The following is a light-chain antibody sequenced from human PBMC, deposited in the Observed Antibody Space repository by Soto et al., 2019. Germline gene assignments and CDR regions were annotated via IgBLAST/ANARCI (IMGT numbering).Light chain of an antibody. CDR2: GAS. V-gene: IGKV3-20*01. CDR3: QYHGSSPIT. J-gene: IGKJ5*01. CDR1: QSVSSY. Sequence: EIVLTQSPATLSLSPGERATLSCRASQSVSSYLAWYQQKPGQAPRLLIYGASSRATGIPDRFSGSGSGTDFTLTISRLEPEDFAVYYCQYHGSSPITFGQGTRLEIK.